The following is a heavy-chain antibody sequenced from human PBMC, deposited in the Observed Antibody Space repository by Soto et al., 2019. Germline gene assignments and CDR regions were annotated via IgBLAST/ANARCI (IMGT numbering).Heavy chain of an antibody. CDR1: GYTFTSYY. CDR3: ARDQGDYYDSSGYLGPFDAFDI. V-gene: IGHV1-46*01. D-gene: IGHD3-22*01. CDR2: INPSGGST. Sequence: ASVKVSCKASGYTFTSYYMHWVRQAPGQGLEWMGIINPSGGSTSYAQKFQGRVTMTRDTSTSTVYMELSSLRSEDTAVYYCARDQGDYYDSSGYLGPFDAFDIWGQGTMVTVSS. J-gene: IGHJ3*02.